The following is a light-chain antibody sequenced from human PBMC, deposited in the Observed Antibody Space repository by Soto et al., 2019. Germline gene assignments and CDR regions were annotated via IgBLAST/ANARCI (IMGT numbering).Light chain of an antibody. J-gene: IGKJ1*01. Sequence: EIVLTQSPGTLSLSPGERATLSCRASQSVSSSYLAWYQQKPGQAPRLPIYGASSRDTGNPDRFSGSGSANDISGTISSLKTEDFAVYYWQQYGSSSWTCGNGTNVEIK. CDR3: QQYGSSSWT. CDR2: GAS. CDR1: QSVSSSY. V-gene: IGKV3-20*01.